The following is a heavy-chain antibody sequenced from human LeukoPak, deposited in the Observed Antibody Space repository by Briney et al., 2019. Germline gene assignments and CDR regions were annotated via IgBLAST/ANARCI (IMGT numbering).Heavy chain of an antibody. J-gene: IGHJ4*02. Sequence: GRSLRLSCAASGFTFSSYGMHWVRQAPGKGLEWVAIIWYDGTTKYYADSVKGRFTLSRDNSKNTMFLQMNSLRAEDTAVYYCAREERYYFNYWGQGTLVTVSS. CDR2: IWYDGTTK. CDR1: GFTFSSYG. CDR3: AREERYYFNY. V-gene: IGHV3-33*01. D-gene: IGHD1-1*01.